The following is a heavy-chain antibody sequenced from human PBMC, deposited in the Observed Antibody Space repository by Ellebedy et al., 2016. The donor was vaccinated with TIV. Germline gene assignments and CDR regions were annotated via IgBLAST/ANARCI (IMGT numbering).Heavy chain of an antibody. CDR1: GFIFNNHN. Sequence: PGGSLRLSCAASGFIFNNHNMHWVRQAPGKGLEWVAIIHNDETYEFYADSVKGRFTVSRDSSENTAFLQMNSLRGDDTAVYYCAKDRGFAMDVWGQGTTVTVSS. CDR3: AKDRGFAMDV. V-gene: IGHV3-30*02. D-gene: IGHD3-10*01. CDR2: IHNDETYE. J-gene: IGHJ6*02.